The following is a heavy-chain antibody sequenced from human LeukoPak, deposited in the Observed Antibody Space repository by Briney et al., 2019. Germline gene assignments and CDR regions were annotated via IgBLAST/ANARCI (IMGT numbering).Heavy chain of an antibody. CDR2: ISGGGEDT. CDR1: GFTFTSYA. J-gene: IGHJ2*01. Sequence: PGGSLRLSCAASGFTFTSYAMSWIRQAPGKGLEWVSAISGGGEDTNYPDSVKGRFTISRDNSKNTLYLQMNSLRAEDTAIYYCAKPRAMTTGVGRYFDLWGRGTLVTVSS. D-gene: IGHD1-1*01. V-gene: IGHV3-23*01. CDR3: AKPRAMTTGVGRYFDL.